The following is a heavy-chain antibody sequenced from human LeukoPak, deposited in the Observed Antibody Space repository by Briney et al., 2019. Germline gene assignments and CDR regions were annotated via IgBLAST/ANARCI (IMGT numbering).Heavy chain of an antibody. CDR3: TRDSYCSGGSCYSVATNY. V-gene: IGHV3-49*03. J-gene: IGHJ4*02. CDR1: GFTFGDYA. Sequence: GGSLRLSCTASGFTFGDYAMSWFRQAPGKGLEWVGFIRSKAYGGTTEYAASVKGRFTISRDDSKSIAYLQMNSLETEDTAVYYCTRDSYCSGGSCYSVATNYWGQGTLVTVSS. D-gene: IGHD2-15*01. CDR2: IRSKAYGGTT.